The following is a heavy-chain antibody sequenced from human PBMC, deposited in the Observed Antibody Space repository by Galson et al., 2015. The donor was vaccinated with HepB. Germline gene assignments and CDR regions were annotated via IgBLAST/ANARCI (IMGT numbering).Heavy chain of an antibody. D-gene: IGHD3-22*01. CDR1: GFTFSSYS. Sequence: SLRLSCAASGFTFSSYSMNWVRQAPGKGLEWVSYISSSSSTIYYADSVKGRFTISRDNAKNSLYLQMNSLRAEDTAVYYCARVSDSSGPLYYYYYMDVWGKGTTVTVSS. J-gene: IGHJ6*03. CDR3: ARVSDSSGPLYYYYYMDV. V-gene: IGHV3-48*01. CDR2: ISSSSSTI.